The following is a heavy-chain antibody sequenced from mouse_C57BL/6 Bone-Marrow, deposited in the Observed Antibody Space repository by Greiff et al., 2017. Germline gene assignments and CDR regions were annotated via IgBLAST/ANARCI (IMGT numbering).Heavy chain of an antibody. Sequence: QVQLQQPGAELVKPGASVKMSCKASGYTFTSYWITWVKQRPGQGLEWIGDIYPGSGSTNYNEKFKSKATLTVDTSSSTAYMQLSSLTSEDSAVYYCAISRDYYGSSYWYFDVWGTGTTVTVSS. CDR2: IYPGSGST. V-gene: IGHV1-55*01. D-gene: IGHD1-1*01. CDR1: GYTFTSYW. CDR3: AISRDYYGSSYWYFDV. J-gene: IGHJ1*03.